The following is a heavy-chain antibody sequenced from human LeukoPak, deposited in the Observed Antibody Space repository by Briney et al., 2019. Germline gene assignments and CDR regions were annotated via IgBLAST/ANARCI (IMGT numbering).Heavy chain of an antibody. V-gene: IGHV3-21*01. CDR2: ISSSSSYI. D-gene: IGHD1-1*01. CDR3: ARALRGTRYYYGMDV. Sequence: GGSLRLSCAASGFTFSSYSMNWVRQAPGKGLEWVSSISSSSSYIYYADSVKGRFTISRDNAKNSLYLQMNSLRAEDTAVYYCARALRGTRYYYGMDVWGQGTTVTVSS. CDR1: GFTFSSYS. J-gene: IGHJ6*02.